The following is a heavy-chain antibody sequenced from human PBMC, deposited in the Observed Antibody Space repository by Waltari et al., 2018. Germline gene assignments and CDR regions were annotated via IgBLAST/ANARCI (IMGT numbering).Heavy chain of an antibody. J-gene: IGHJ4*02. V-gene: IGHV5-51*01. CDR3: ARSYYYASSEHFDY. Sequence: EVQLVQSGAEVKKPGESLKISRKGSGYSVTSYWIGWVRQMPGKGLEWMGIIYPGDSDTRYIPSFQVQVTISADNSISTAYLQWSSLKASDTAMYYCARSYYYASSEHFDYWGQGTLVTVSS. CDR2: IYPGDSDT. D-gene: IGHD3-22*01. CDR1: GYSVTSYW.